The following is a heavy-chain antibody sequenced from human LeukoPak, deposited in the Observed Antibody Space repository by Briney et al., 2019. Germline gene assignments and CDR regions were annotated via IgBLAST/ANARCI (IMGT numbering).Heavy chain of an antibody. J-gene: IGHJ4*02. D-gene: IGHD3-22*01. CDR2: IYTSGST. Sequence: DPSQTLSLTCTVSGASISSGSYYWSWIRQPAGKGLEWIGRIYTSGSTNYNPSLKSRVTISVDTSKNQFSLKLRSVTAADTAVYYCARGNSYYYDSGGYPDYWGQGTPVTVSS. V-gene: IGHV4-61*02. CDR1: GASISSGSYY. CDR3: ARGNSYYYDSGGYPDY.